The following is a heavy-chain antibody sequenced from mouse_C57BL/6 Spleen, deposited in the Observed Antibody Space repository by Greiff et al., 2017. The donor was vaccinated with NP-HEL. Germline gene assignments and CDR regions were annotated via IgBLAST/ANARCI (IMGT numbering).Heavy chain of an antibody. CDR3: ARDEERGAMDY. CDR2: ISDGGSYT. J-gene: IGHJ4*01. V-gene: IGHV5-4*01. CDR1: GFTFSSYA. Sequence: EVMLVESGGGLVKPGGSLKLSCAASGFTFSSYAMSWVRQTPEKRLEWVATISDGGSYTYYPDNVKGRFTISRDNAKNNLYLQMSHLKSEDTAMYYCARDEERGAMDYWGQGTSVTVSS.